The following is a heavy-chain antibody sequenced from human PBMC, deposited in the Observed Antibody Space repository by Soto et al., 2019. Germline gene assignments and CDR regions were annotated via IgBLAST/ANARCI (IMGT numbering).Heavy chain of an antibody. Sequence: GASVKVSCKASGYTFANYGISWVRQAPGQGLEWMGWISGYNGKTNYAQNLQGRVTMTTDTSTSTAYMELRSLRSDDTAVYYCGRDRLVVPAAILQYTSSPGDYWG. CDR1: GYTFANYG. J-gene: IGHJ4*01. CDR3: GRDRLVVPAAILQYTSSPGDY. V-gene: IGHV1-18*04. CDR2: ISGYNGKT. D-gene: IGHD2-2*02.